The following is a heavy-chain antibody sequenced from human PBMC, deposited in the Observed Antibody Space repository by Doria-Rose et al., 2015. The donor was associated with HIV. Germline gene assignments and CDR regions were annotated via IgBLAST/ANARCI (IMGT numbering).Heavy chain of an antibody. J-gene: IGHJ4*02. CDR1: GFSFNNYV. V-gene: IGHV3-23*01. CDR3: AKEAAPRDWLLTTRYYFDY. CDR2: ISGSGDSS. D-gene: IGHD3-9*01. Sequence: QSGGGLVQPGGSLRPSCAASGFSFNNYVMSWVRQAPGKGLEWVSTISGSGDSSYYPDSVKGRFTISRDNSRNKLYLQMNRLRAEDTAVYYCAKEAAPRDWLLTTRYYFDYWGRGTLVTVSS.